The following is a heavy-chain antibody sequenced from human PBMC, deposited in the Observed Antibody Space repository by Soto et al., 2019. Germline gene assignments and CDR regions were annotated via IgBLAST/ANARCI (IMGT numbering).Heavy chain of an antibody. J-gene: IGHJ4*02. Sequence: VQLLESGGGLVQPGGPLRLACEVSGFTFISYAMSWVRQSPGKGRERVALIGGPGGSSQYEDSVKGRFTISRDNSKETMTLQMKSLRAEETAVYYCAKPKLVAGLIKSVACASGGEGMLVTVSS. D-gene: IGHD2-15*01. CDR1: GFTFISYA. V-gene: IGHV3-23*01. CDR2: IGGPGGSS. CDR3: AKPKLVAGLIKSVACAS.